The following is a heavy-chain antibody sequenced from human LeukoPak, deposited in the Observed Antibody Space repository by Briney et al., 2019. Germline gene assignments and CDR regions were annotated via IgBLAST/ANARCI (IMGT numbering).Heavy chain of an antibody. CDR1: GFTFDDYA. D-gene: IGHD4-23*01. V-gene: IGHV3-9*01. CDR2: ISWNSGSI. Sequence: GRSLRLSCAASGFTFDDYAMHWVRQAPGKGLEWVSGISWNSGSIGYADSVKGRFTISRDNSKNTLYLQMNSLRAEDTAVYYCAKDESSTVVTDFDYWGQGTLVTVSS. CDR3: AKDESSTVVTDFDY. J-gene: IGHJ4*02.